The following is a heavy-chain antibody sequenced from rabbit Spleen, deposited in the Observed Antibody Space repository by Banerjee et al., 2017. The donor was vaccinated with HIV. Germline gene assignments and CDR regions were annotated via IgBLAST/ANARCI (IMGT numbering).Heavy chain of an antibody. CDR1: GIDFSSYG. V-gene: IGHV1S47*01. D-gene: IGHD4-2*01. CDR2: IYPDYGST. CDR3: ARGYADSEKGYFNL. J-gene: IGHJ4*01. Sequence: QEQLVESGGGLVTLGGSLKLSCKASGIDFSSYGFSWVRQAPGKGLEWIAYIYPDYGSTDYASWVNGRFTISLDNAQNTVFLQMTSLTAADTATYFCARGYADSEKGYFNLWGQGTLVTVS.